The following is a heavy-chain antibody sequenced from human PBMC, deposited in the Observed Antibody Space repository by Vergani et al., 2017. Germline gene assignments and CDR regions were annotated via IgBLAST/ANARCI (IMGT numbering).Heavy chain of an antibody. D-gene: IGHD3-10*01. Sequence: QVQLVQSGAEVTKPGASVKVSCKASGYTFTGYYMHWVRQAPGQGLEWMGWINPNSGGTNYAQKFQGRGTMTRDTSISTAYMELSRLRSDDTAVYYCATLWFGEFKYFDYWGQGTLVTVSS. CDR3: ATLWFGEFKYFDY. J-gene: IGHJ4*02. CDR1: GYTFTGYY. V-gene: IGHV1-2*02. CDR2: INPNSGGT.